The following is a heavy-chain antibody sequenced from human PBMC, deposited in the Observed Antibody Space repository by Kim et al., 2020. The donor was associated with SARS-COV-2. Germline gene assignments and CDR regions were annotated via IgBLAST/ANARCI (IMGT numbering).Heavy chain of an antibody. CDR1: GFTFSSYA. V-gene: IGHV3-33*06. CDR3: AKTRGGARAAADIYYYYYGRDV. J-gene: IGHJ6*02. Sequence: GGSLRLSCAASGFTFSSYAMHWVRQAPGKGLEWVAVIWYDGSNKYYADSVKGRFTISRDNSKNTLYLQMNSLRAEDTAVYYCAKTRGGARAAADIYYYYYGRDVWGQGATVTVSS. CDR2: IWYDGSNK. D-gene: IGHD6-13*01.